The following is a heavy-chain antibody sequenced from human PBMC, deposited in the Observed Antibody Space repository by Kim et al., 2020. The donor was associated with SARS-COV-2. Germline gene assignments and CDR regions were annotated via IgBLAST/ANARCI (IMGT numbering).Heavy chain of an antibody. CDR3: ARVPYCGGDCYLPLD. D-gene: IGHD2-21*02. Sequence: SVKVSCKASGGTFSSYAISWVRQAPGQGLEWMGGIIPIFGTANYAQKFQGRVTITADESTSTAYMELSSLRSEDTAVYYCARVPYCGGDCYLPLDWGQGTLVTVSS. CDR1: GGTFSSYA. J-gene: IGHJ4*02. CDR2: IIPIFGTA. V-gene: IGHV1-69*13.